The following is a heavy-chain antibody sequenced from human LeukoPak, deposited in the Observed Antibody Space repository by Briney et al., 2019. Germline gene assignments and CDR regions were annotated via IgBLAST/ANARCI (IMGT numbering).Heavy chain of an antibody. Sequence: GGSLRLSCAASGFTFSSYWLSWVRQAPGKGLEWVANIKQDGSEKYYVDSVKGRFTISRDNAKNSLYLQMNSLRAEDTAVYYCARDPRDSSGWYVVDYFDYWGQGTLVTVSS. CDR1: GFTFSSYW. J-gene: IGHJ4*02. CDR2: IKQDGSEK. D-gene: IGHD6-19*01. V-gene: IGHV3-7*01. CDR3: ARDPRDSSGWYVVDYFDY.